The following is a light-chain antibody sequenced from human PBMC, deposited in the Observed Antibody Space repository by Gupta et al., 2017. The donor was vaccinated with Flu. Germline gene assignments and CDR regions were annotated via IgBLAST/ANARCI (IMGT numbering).Light chain of an antibody. CDR2: EVS. CDR1: SSDVGGYDY. V-gene: IGLV2-14*01. Sequence: QSALTQPASVSGSPGQSIAIPCTGTSSDVGGYDYVSWYQQPPGKAPELMIFEVSRRPSGISDRFSGSKSGNTASLTITGLLAEDEAYYYCSSYRKTNTVVVFGGGTKLTVL. J-gene: IGLJ2*01. CDR3: SSYRKTNTVVV.